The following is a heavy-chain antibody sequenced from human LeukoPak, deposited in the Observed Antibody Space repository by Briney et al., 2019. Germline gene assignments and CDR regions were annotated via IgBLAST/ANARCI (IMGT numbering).Heavy chain of an antibody. CDR1: GFTFSSYW. V-gene: IGHV3-7*01. CDR3: AKDRRFGANDAFDI. J-gene: IGHJ3*02. CDR2: IKQDGSEK. Sequence: GGSLRLSCAASGFTFSSYWMSWVRQAPGKGLEWVANIKQDGSEKYYVDSVKGRFTISRDNAKNSLYLQMNSLRVEDTAVYYCAKDRRFGANDAFDIWGQGTMVTVSS. D-gene: IGHD3-10*01.